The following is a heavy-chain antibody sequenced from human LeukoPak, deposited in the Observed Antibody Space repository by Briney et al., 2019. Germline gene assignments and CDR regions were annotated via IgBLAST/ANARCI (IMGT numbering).Heavy chain of an antibody. D-gene: IGHD2-2*01. V-gene: IGHV4-38-2*02. CDR2: IYHSGST. CDR1: GYSISCGYY. J-gene: IGHJ4*02. Sequence: PSETLSLTCTVSGYSISCGYYWGWIRQPPGKGLEWIGSIYHSGSTYYNPSLKSRVTISVDTSKNQFSLKLSSVTAADTAVYYCASLWDIVVVPAAPVVDYWGQGTLVTVSS. CDR3: ASLWDIVVVPAAPVVDY.